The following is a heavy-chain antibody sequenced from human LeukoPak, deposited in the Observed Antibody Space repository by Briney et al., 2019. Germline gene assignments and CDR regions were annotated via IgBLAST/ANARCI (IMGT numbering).Heavy chain of an antibody. CDR3: TAYYDFWRVYMDV. D-gene: IGHD3-3*01. CDR2: NKSKTDGGTT. V-gene: IGHV3-15*01. CDR1: GFTFSKAW. Sequence: GGSLRLSCGVSGFTFSKAWMNWVRQTPGKGLEWVGHNKSKTDGGTTDYGAPVKGRFTISRDDSKNTVYLQMNSLKTEDTAIYYCTAYYDFWRVYMDVWGKGTTVTVSS. J-gene: IGHJ6*03.